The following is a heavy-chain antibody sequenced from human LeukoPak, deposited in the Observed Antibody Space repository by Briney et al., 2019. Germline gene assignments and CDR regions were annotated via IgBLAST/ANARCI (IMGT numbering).Heavy chain of an antibody. V-gene: IGHV7-4-1*02. CDR2: IDTNTGNP. D-gene: IGHD3-9*01. J-gene: IGHJ4*02. Sequence: GASVTVSCTASGYTFSDWPINWVRQAPGQGLEWMGWIDTNTGNPTYAQGFTGRFVFSLDTPVSTTYLQISSLKAEDTAVYYCARGYDTSGYLVYWGQGTLVTVSS. CDR1: GYTFSDWP. CDR3: ARGYDTSGYLVY.